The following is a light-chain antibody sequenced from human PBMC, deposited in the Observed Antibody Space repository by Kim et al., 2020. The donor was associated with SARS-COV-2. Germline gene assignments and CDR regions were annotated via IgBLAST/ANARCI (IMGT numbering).Light chain of an antibody. CDR3: QQYGASPWT. Sequence: EIVLTQYPATLSVTPGERATLSCRASQSVSVTYLAWYQQRPGQAPRLLIYGTSTRATGVPDRFSGGGSGTDFSLTISRLEPEDFAVYFCQQYGASPWTFGQGTKVDIK. V-gene: IGKV3-20*01. CDR1: QSVSVTY. CDR2: GTS. J-gene: IGKJ1*01.